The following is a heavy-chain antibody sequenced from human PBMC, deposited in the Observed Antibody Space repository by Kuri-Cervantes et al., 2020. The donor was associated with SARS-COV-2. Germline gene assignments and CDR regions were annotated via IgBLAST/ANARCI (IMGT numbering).Heavy chain of an antibody. CDR1: VFSFGTSA. CDR3: AKDFGSLGRYCSSSSCYFFDS. D-gene: IGHD2-2*01. V-gene: IGHV3-23*01. J-gene: IGHJ4*02. Sequence: GGSLRLSCAASVFSFGTSAMSWVRQAPGKGLEWVSSISGSGSGTYYADSVKGRFTISRDNSKETVYLQMNSLRTEDTAVYYCAKDFGSLGRYCSSSSCYFFDSWGQGTLVTVSS. CDR2: ISGSGSGT.